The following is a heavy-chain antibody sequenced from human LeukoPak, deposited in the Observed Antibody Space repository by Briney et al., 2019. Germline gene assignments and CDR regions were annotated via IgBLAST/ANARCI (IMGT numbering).Heavy chain of an antibody. Sequence: GGSLRLSCAASGFTFSSYCMHWVRQAPGKGLERVAFIRYDGSNKYYADSVKGRFPIYRDDSKNTLYIRMNSLKAKDKGVYFCETRYWEVDKSIGRTWAQGTWVTVSS. CDR1: GFTFSSYC. V-gene: IGHV3-30*02. CDR3: ETRYWEVDKSIGRT. J-gene: IGHJ4*02. D-gene: IGHD2-8*02. CDR2: IRYDGSNK.